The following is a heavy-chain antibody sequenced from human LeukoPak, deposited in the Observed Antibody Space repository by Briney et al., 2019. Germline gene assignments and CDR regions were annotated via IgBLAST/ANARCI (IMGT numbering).Heavy chain of an antibody. V-gene: IGHV3-23*01. Sequence: GGSLRLSCAASGFIFSNYAMTWVRQAPGKGLEWVSTISGSDDSTFYADSVRGRFTISRDNSKNTLYLQMNSLRAEGTAVYYCAKSRSGGGSCYNYWGQGTLVTVSS. J-gene: IGHJ4*02. CDR3: AKSRSGGGSCYNY. D-gene: IGHD2-15*01. CDR2: ISGSDDST. CDR1: GFIFSNYA.